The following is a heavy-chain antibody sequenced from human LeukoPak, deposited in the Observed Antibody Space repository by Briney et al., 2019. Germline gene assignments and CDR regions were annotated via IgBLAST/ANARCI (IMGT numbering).Heavy chain of an antibody. V-gene: IGHV4-34*01. Sequence: SETLSLTCAVYGGSFSGYYWSWIRQPPGKGLEWIGEINHSGSTNYNPSLKSRVTISVDTSKNQFSLKLSSVTAADTAVYYCARSESSGRNWFDPWGQGTLVTVSS. D-gene: IGHD3-22*01. CDR3: ARSESSGRNWFDP. CDR2: INHSGST. J-gene: IGHJ5*02. CDR1: GGSFSGYY.